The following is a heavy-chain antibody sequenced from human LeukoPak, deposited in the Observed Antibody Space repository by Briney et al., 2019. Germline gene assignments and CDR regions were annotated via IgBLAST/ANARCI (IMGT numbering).Heavy chain of an antibody. V-gene: IGHV4-4*09. CDR3: ARNIVATD. CDR1: GGSISSYY. CDR2: IYTSGST. J-gene: IGHJ4*02. Sequence: SETLSLTCTVSGGSISSYYWSWIRQPPGKGLEWIGYIYTSGSTNYNPSLKGRVTISVDTSKNQFSLKLSSVTAADTAVYYCARNIVATDWGQGTLVTVSS. D-gene: IGHD5-12*01.